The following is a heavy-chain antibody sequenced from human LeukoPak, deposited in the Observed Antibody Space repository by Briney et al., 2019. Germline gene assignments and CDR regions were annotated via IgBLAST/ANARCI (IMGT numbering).Heavy chain of an antibody. Sequence: SETLSLTCTVSGGSISSYYWSWIRQPPGKGLEWIGYIYYSVSTNYNPSLKSRVTISVDTSKNQFSLKLSSVTAADTAVYYCATSRAGPFFFDYWGQGTLVTVSS. CDR1: GGSISSYY. J-gene: IGHJ4*02. CDR2: IYYSVST. V-gene: IGHV4-59*01. CDR3: ATSRAGPFFFDY.